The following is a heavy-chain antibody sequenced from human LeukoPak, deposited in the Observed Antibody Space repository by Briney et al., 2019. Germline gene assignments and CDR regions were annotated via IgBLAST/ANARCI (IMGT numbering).Heavy chain of an antibody. Sequence: PGGSLRLSCAASGFTFSSYAMSWVRQAPGKGLEWVSAISGSGGSTYYADSVKGRFTISRDNSKNTLYLQMNSLRAEDTAVYYCAKGQPTGHIVVVPAASQRQHFDYWGQGTLVTVSS. V-gene: IGHV3-23*01. J-gene: IGHJ4*02. CDR3: AKGQPTGHIVVVPAASQRQHFDY. CDR2: ISGSGGST. CDR1: GFTFSSYA. D-gene: IGHD2-2*01.